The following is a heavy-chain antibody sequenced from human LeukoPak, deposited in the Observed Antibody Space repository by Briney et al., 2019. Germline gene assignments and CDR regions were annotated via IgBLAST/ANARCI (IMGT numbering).Heavy chain of an antibody. D-gene: IGHD2-15*01. CDR1: GGSISSGDYY. CDR3: ARVEAATDAFDI. J-gene: IGHJ3*02. CDR2: IYYSGST. Sequence: SETLSLTCTVSGGSISSGDYYWSWIRQPPGKGLEWIGYIYYSGSTYYNPSLKSRVTISVDTSKNQFSLKLSSVTAADTAVYHCARVEAATDAFDIWGQGTMVTVSS. V-gene: IGHV4-30-4*01.